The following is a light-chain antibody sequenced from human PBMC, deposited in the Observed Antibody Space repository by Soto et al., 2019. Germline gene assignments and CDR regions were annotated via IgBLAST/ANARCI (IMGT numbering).Light chain of an antibody. Sequence: EIGLTQPPSALYLSPGERATLSCRASQSVSRHLAWYQQKPGQAPTLLIYDASIRAAAIPARFSGTGSGTDFTLTISSLEPDDLAAYYGQQRSNWPPITFGQGTRLET. V-gene: IGKV3-11*01. CDR3: QQRSNWPPIT. CDR2: DAS. CDR1: QSVSRH. J-gene: IGKJ5*01.